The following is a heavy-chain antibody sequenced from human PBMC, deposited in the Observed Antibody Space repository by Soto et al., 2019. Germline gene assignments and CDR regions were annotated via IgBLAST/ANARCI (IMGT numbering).Heavy chain of an antibody. CDR2: IYYSGST. D-gene: IGHD2-15*01. Sequence: QVQLQESGPGLVKPSETLSLTCTVSSGSISSYYWSWIRQPPGKGLEWIGYIYYSGSTNYNPSLKRRVTISVDTSKNPFSLKLSSVTAADTAVYYCARVGYCSGGSCYSVQFDYWGQGTLVTVSS. V-gene: IGHV4-59*01. CDR1: SGSISSYY. CDR3: ARVGYCSGGSCYSVQFDY. J-gene: IGHJ4*02.